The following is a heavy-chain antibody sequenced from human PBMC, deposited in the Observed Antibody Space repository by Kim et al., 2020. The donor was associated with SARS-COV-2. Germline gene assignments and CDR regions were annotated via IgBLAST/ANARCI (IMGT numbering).Heavy chain of an antibody. D-gene: IGHD6-13*01. Sequence: YAQKFQGRVTITEDESTSTAYMELSSLRSEDTAVYYCARGSIAAAGTFDYWGQGTLVTVSS. V-gene: IGHV1-69*01. CDR3: ARGSIAAAGTFDY. J-gene: IGHJ4*02.